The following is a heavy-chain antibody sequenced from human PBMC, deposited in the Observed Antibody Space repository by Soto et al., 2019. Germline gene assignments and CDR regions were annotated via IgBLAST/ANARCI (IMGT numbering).Heavy chain of an antibody. CDR1: GFTFSSYA. CDR2: ISGSGGST. V-gene: IGHV3-23*01. Sequence: GGSLRLSCAASGFTFSSYAMSWVRQAPGKGLEWVSAISGSGGSTYYADSVKGRFTISRDNSKNTLYLQMNSLRAEDTAVYYCAXGEYYDFWSAPRDWFDPWGQGTLVTVSS. CDR3: AXGEYYDFWSAPRDWFDP. J-gene: IGHJ5*02. D-gene: IGHD3-3*01.